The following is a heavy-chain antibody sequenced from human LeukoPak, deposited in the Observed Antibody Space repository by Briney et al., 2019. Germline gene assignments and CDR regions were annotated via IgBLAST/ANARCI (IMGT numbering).Heavy chain of an antibody. J-gene: IGHJ5*02. D-gene: IGHD2-2*01. CDR3: ARGGADYCSSTSCYVPSWFDP. CDR2: INHSGST. Sequence: SETLSLTCAVYGGSLSGYYWSWIPQPPGKGLEWIGEINHSGSTNYNPSLKSRVTISVDTSKNQFSLKLSSVTAADTAVYYCARGGADYCSSTSCYVPSWFDPWGQGTLVTGSS. V-gene: IGHV4-34*01. CDR1: GGSLSGYY.